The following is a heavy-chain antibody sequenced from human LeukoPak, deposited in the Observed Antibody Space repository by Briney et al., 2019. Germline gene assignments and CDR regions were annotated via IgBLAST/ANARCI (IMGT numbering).Heavy chain of an antibody. V-gene: IGHV1-2*02. J-gene: IGHJ4*02. Sequence: ASVKVSCKASGYTFTGYYMHWVRQAPGQGLEWMGWINPNSGGTNYAQKFQGRVTMTRDTSISTAYMELSSLRSEDTAVYYCARGRAAAGYYFDYWGQGTLVTVSS. CDR3: ARGRAAAGYYFDY. D-gene: IGHD6-13*01. CDR1: GYTFTGYY. CDR2: INPNSGGT.